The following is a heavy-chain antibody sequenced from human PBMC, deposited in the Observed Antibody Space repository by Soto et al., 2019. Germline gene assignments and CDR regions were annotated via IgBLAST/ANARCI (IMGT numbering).Heavy chain of an antibody. CDR1: GGSFSGYY. CDR3: ARGRGTTMTPVHYYMDV. V-gene: IGHV4-34*01. CDR2: INHRGTT. J-gene: IGHJ6*03. Sequence: SQTLSLTCGVNGGSFSGYYWSWIRQTPGKGLEWIGEINHRGTTNHNPSLKRRVTISVDTSKKQVSLKLTSATAADTAVYFCARGRGTTMTPVHYYMDVWGKGTTVTVSS. D-gene: IGHD4-17*01.